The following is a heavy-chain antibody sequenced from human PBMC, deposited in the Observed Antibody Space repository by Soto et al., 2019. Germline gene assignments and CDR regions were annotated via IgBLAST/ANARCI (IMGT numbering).Heavy chain of an antibody. CDR2: IYYSGST. D-gene: IGHD2-15*01. J-gene: IGHJ5*02. V-gene: IGHV4-31*09. CDR3: ATRPPQIVVTLLPFPS. CDR1: GGSISSGGYY. Sequence: SETLSLTCTVSGGSISSGGYYWSWIRQHPGKGLEWIGYIYYSGSTYYNPSLKSRVTISVDKPNNQFSLKLSSMTGADTAVYYCATRPPQIVVTLLPFPSWGQGTPVTVSS.